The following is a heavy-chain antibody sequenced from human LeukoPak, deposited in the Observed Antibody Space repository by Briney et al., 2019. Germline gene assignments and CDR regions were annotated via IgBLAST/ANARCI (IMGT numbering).Heavy chain of an antibody. V-gene: IGHV1-3*01. CDR1: GYTFTSYA. J-gene: IGHJ6*02. CDR3: ASYSGTGRYYYGMDV. Sequence: ASVKVSCKASGYTFTSYAIHWVRQAPGQRLEWMGWINAGNGNTKYSQKFQGRVTITRDTSASTAYMELSSLRSEDTAVYYCASYSGTGRYYYGMDVWGQGTTVTVSS. D-gene: IGHD1-1*01. CDR2: INAGNGNT.